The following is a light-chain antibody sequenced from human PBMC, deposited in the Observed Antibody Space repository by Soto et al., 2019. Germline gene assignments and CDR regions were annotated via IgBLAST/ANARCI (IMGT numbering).Light chain of an antibody. CDR3: QQRSNWPPLYT. J-gene: IGKJ5*01. CDR1: QSVSSSY. Sequence: EIVITQSPATLSLSPGERATLSCRASQSVSSSYLAWYQQKPGQAPRLLIYDASNRATAIPARFSGSGSGTDFTLTISSLEPEDFAVYYGQQRSNWPPLYTFGQGTRLEIK. V-gene: IGKV3D-20*02. CDR2: DAS.